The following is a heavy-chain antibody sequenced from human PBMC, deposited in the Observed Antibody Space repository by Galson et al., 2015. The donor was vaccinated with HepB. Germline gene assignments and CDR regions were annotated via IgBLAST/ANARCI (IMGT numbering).Heavy chain of an antibody. D-gene: IGHD2-2*01. CDR3: AKSGTTPEGDIVVVPAAPDV. CDR2: ISYDGSNK. Sequence: SLRLSCAASGFTFSSYGIHWVRQAPGKGLEWVAVISYDGSNKYYGDSVKGRFTISRDNSKNTLYLQMNSLRAEDTAVYYCAKSGTTPEGDIVVVPAAPDVWGQGTTVTVS. J-gene: IGHJ6*02. CDR1: GFTFSSYG. V-gene: IGHV3-30*18.